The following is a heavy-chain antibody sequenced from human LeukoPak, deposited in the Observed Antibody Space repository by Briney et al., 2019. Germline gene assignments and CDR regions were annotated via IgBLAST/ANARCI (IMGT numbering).Heavy chain of an antibody. J-gene: IGHJ4*02. CDR2: INPNSGGT. V-gene: IGHV1-2*02. D-gene: IGHD4-17*01. CDR1: GYTFTGYY. CDR3: ARPATVTDYYFDY. Sequence: GASVKVSCKASGYTFTGYYMHWVQQAPGQGLEWMGWINPNSGGTNYAQKFQGRVTMTRDTSISTAYMELSRLRSDDTAVYYCARPATVTDYYFDYWGQGTLVTVSS.